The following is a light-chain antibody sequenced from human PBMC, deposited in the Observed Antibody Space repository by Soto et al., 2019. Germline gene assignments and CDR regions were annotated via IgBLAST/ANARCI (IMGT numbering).Light chain of an antibody. CDR3: QQYYSYPWT. V-gene: IGKV1-9*01. Sequence: IQLTQPPSSLSTSVRDRVTITCRASQGISSYLAWYQQKPGKAPKLLIYAASTLQSGVPSRFSGSGSGTDFTLTISCLQSEDFATYYCQQYYSYPWTFGQGTKVDI. CDR1: QGISSY. CDR2: AAS. J-gene: IGKJ1*01.